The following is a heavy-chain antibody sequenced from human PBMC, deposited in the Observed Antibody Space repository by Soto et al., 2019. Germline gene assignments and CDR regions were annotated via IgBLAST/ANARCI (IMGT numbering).Heavy chain of an antibody. D-gene: IGHD2-2*01. Sequence: QVQLQESGPGLVKPSETLSLTCTVSGGSVSSGSYYWSWIRQPPGKGLECVGSIYYSGSTNYNPSLKSRVTISVDTFTNLLSRKLRSVAAADTAVYYCARVTSCWGLVCYFDYWGQGTLVTVSS. CDR2: IYYSGST. CDR1: GGSVSSGSYY. J-gene: IGHJ4*02. V-gene: IGHV4-61*01. CDR3: ARVTSCWGLVCYFDY.